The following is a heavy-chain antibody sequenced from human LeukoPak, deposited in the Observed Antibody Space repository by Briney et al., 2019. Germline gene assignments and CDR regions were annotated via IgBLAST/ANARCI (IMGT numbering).Heavy chain of an antibody. V-gene: IGHV4-30-4*08. CDR2: IYYSGST. CDR1: GGSISSGDYY. Sequence: PSETLSLTCTVSGGSISSGDYYWSWIRQPPGKGLEWIGYIYYSGSTYYNPSLKSRVTISVDTSKNQFSLKLSSVTAADTAVYYCARVLYYDFWSGYHHFDYWGQGTLVTVSS. J-gene: IGHJ4*02. CDR3: ARVLYYDFWSGYHHFDY. D-gene: IGHD3-3*01.